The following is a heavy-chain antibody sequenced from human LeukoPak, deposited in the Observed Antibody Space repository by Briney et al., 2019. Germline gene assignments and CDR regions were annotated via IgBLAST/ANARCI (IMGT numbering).Heavy chain of an antibody. CDR1: GYSFTTYW. CDR2: IYPGDSDT. Sequence: GASLKISCKGSGYSFTTYWIGWVRQMPGKGLEWMGIIYPGDSDTRYSPSFQGQVTISADKSISTAYLQWISLKASDTAMYYCARLDSDYYFDNWGQGTLVTVSS. D-gene: IGHD3-10*01. V-gene: IGHV5-51*01. CDR3: ARLDSDYYFDN. J-gene: IGHJ4*02.